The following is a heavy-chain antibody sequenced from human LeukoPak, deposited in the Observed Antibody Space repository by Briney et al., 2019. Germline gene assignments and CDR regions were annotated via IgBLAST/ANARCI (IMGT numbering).Heavy chain of an antibody. Sequence: ASVKVSCKASGCDFSSFDVNWVRQAPGQGLEWMGWVNPNSGNTGYAQKFQGRVTMTRDTSISTAYLELSSLQSEDTAVYYCARGTPSCSSASCYNYWGQGTLVIVSS. J-gene: IGHJ4*02. D-gene: IGHD2-2*02. CDR2: VNPNSGNT. CDR1: GCDFSSFD. V-gene: IGHV1-8*01. CDR3: ARGTPSCSSASCYNY.